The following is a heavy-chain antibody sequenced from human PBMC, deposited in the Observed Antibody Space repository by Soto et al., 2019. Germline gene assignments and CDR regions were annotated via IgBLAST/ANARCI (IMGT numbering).Heavy chain of an antibody. V-gene: IGHV3-20*01. D-gene: IGHD3-10*01. Sequence: PGGSLRLSCAASGFTFGDYGMTWVRHAPGKGLEWVSSINWNGGSTGYADSVKGRFTISRDNVKNSLYLQMNSLRAEDMGSYHCARVPTSFFYYNYMDVWGKGTTVTVSS. J-gene: IGHJ6*03. CDR3: ARVPTSFFYYNYMDV. CDR1: GFTFGDYG. CDR2: INWNGGST.